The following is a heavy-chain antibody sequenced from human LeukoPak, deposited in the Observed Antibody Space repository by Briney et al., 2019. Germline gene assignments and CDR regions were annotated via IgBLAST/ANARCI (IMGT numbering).Heavy chain of an antibody. V-gene: IGHV4-59*01. CDR3: ARAGPYSSSWSPFDY. CDR2: IYYSGST. CDR1: GGAIRTYY. J-gene: IGHJ4*02. D-gene: IGHD6-13*01. Sequence: SETLSLTCTVSGGAIRTYYWSWIRQPPGKALEWSGYIYYSGSTNYNPSLKSRVTISVDTSKNQFSLKLSSVTAADTAVYSCARAGPYSSSWSPFDYWGQGTLVTVSS.